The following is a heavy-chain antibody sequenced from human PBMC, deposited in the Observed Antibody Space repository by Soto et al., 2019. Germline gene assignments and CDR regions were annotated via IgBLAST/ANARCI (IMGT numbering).Heavy chain of an antibody. J-gene: IGHJ6*02. CDR2: IYSGGST. CDR3: AREGSGTPNYYYGMDV. V-gene: IGHV3-53*01. CDR1: GFTVSSND. Sequence: GGSMRLSCAAAGFTVSSNDRSWVRQAPGKGLEWVSVIYSGGSTYYADSVKGRFTISRDNSKNTLYLQMNSLRAEDTAVYYCAREGSGTPNYYYGMDVWGQGTTVTVSS. D-gene: IGHD3-10*01.